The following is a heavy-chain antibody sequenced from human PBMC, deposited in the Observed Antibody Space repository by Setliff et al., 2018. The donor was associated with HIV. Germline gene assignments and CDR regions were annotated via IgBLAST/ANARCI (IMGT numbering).Heavy chain of an antibody. D-gene: IGHD3-10*01. CDR2: IIPIFGTA. J-gene: IGHJ4*02. CDR3: AQTYSFGSGSYLFDF. V-gene: IGHV1-69*13. CDR1: GGTFSSYA. Sequence: SVKVSCKASGGTFSSYAISWVRQAPGQGLEWMGGIIPIFGTANYAQKFQGRLTITADESTSTAYMELRSLRPDDTAVYYCAQTYSFGSGSYLFDFWGQGTLVTVSS.